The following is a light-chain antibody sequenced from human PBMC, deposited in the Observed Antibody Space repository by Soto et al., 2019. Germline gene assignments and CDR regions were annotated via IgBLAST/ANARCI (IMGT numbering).Light chain of an antibody. CDR1: QSVSSSY. V-gene: IGKV3-20*01. CDR3: QQYKSWPPIT. J-gene: IGKJ4*01. Sequence: IVLTQSPRTLSLSPGERVTLSCRAIQSVSSSYLAWYQQRPGQAPRLLIYGASSRATGIPDRFSGSGSGTEFTLTISSLQSEDFAVYYCQQYKSWPPITFGGGTKV. CDR2: GAS.